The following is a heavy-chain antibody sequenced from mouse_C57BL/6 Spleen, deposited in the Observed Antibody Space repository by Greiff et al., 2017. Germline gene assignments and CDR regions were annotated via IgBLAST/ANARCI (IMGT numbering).Heavy chain of an antibody. CDR1: GYAFSSYW. Sequence: VKLQESGAELVKPGASVKISCKASGYAFSSYWMNWVKQRPGKGLEWIGQIYPGDGDTNYNGKFKGKATLTADKSSSSAYMQLSSLTSEDSAVYFCARSQLITTVVGYCDVWGTGTTVTVSS. CDR2: IYPGDGDT. J-gene: IGHJ1*03. CDR3: ARSQLITTVVGYCDV. D-gene: IGHD1-1*01. V-gene: IGHV1-80*01.